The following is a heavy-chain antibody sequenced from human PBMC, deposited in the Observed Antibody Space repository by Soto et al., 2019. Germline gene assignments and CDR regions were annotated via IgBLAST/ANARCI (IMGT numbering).Heavy chain of an antibody. CDR1: GGSISSGGYY. V-gene: IGHV4-31*03. CDR3: AREPSGSYWGGGGTYYYGMDV. Sequence: QVQLQESGPGLVKPSQTLSLTCTVSGGSISSGGYYWSWIRQHPGKGLEWIGYIYYSGSTYYNPSLKSRVTISVDTSKNQFSLKLSSVTAADTAVYYCAREPSGSYWGGGGTYYYGMDVWGQGTTVTVSS. CDR2: IYYSGST. J-gene: IGHJ6*02. D-gene: IGHD1-26*01.